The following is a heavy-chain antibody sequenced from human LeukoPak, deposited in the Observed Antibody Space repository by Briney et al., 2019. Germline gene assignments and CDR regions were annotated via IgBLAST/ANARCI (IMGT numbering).Heavy chain of an antibody. D-gene: IGHD3-10*01. Sequence: SVKVSCKASGGTFSSYAISWVRQAPGQGLEWMGGIIPMFGTPHYAEKFQGRATITADESTSTAYMELSSLRSEDTAVYYCANKRSEETKQHHHGSGSYFNPWYYGMDVWGQGTKVSVSS. V-gene: IGHV1-69*01. CDR1: GGTFSSYA. CDR3: ANKRSEETKQHHHGSGSYFNPWYYGMDV. J-gene: IGHJ6*02. CDR2: IIPMFGTP.